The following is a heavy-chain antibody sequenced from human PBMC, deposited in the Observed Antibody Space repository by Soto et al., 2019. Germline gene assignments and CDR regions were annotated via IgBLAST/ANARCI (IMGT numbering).Heavy chain of an antibody. V-gene: IGHV1-69*02. Sequence: QVQLVQSGAEVKKPGSSVKVSYKASGGTFSSYTISWVRQAPGQGLEWMGRIIPILGIANYAQKFQGRVTITADKSTSTAYMELSSLRSEDTAVYYCARFGTVTTGGPFDYWGQGTLVTVSS. CDR3: ARFGTVTTGGPFDY. D-gene: IGHD4-17*01. CDR2: IIPILGIA. J-gene: IGHJ4*02. CDR1: GGTFSSYT.